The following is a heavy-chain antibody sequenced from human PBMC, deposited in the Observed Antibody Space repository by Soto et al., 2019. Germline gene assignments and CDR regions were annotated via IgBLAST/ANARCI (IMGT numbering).Heavy chain of an antibody. CDR2: IVPMLGTP. Sequence: QVQLVQSGAEVKEPGSSVRVSCKASGGTFDKFIMNWVRQTPGRGLEWMGGIVPMLGTPTYAEKFKGRVRISATGSANTTYMGVTRLRSENTAIYYCARNGTYGSSRSHYSGMDVWGQGTTVTVSS. CDR3: ARNGTYGSSRSHYSGMDV. J-gene: IGHJ6*02. CDR1: GGTFDKFI. V-gene: IGHV1-69*01. D-gene: IGHD3-10*01.